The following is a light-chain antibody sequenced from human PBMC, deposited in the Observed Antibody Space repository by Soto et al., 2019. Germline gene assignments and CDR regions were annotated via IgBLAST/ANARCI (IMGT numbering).Light chain of an antibody. CDR1: QSVSSN. CDR3: HQYNSWPPGT. J-gene: IGKJ2*01. Sequence: EIVMTQSPATLSVSPGERASLSCRASQSVSSNLAWYQQKPGQTPRLLIYATSTRATGIPARFSGSGSGTEFTLTISSLQSEDFALYYCHQYNSWPPGTLGQGTKVDIK. CDR2: ATS. V-gene: IGKV3-15*01.